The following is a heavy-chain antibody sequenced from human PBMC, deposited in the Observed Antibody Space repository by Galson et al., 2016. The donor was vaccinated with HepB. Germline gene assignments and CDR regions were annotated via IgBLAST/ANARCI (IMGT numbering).Heavy chain of an antibody. Sequence: SLRLSCAASGFTFDDYGMNWVRQAPGKGLEWVSGLNWNGGSTAYADSVKGRFTISRDNAENSLYLQMNSLGAEDTALYYCARGNYVRGNYRYTLDYWGQGTLVTVSS. CDR3: ARGNYVRGNYRYTLDY. CDR1: GFTFDDYG. V-gene: IGHV3-20*04. CDR2: LNWNGGST. J-gene: IGHJ4*02. D-gene: IGHD3-16*02.